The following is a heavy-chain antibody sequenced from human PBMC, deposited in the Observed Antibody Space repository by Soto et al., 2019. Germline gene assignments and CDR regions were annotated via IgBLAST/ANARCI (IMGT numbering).Heavy chain of an antibody. J-gene: IGHJ6*02. Sequence: QVQLVQSGAEVKKPGSSVKVSCKASGGTFSSYAIIWVRQAPGQGLEWMGGIIPIFGTANYAQKFQGRVTITADESTSTAYMELSSLRSEDTAVYYCARDDPRVVVPAAMPYYYYGMDVWGQGTTVTVSS. CDR1: GGTFSSYA. D-gene: IGHD2-2*01. V-gene: IGHV1-69*01. CDR3: ARDDPRVVVPAAMPYYYYGMDV. CDR2: IIPIFGTA.